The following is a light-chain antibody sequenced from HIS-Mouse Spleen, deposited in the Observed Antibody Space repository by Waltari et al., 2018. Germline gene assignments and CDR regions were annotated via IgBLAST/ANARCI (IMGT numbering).Light chain of an antibody. CDR3: CSYAGSSTYV. CDR1: SSAVGSYNL. V-gene: IGLV2-23*01. Sequence: QSALTQPASVSGSPGQSITISCTGTSSAVGSYNLVSLYQQHPGKAPKLMIYEGSKRPSGVSNRFSGSKSGNTASLTISGLQAEDEADYYCCSYAGSSTYVFGTGTKVTVL. J-gene: IGLJ1*01. CDR2: EGS.